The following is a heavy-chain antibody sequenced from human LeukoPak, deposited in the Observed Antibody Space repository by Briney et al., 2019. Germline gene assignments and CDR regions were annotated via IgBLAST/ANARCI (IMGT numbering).Heavy chain of an antibody. CDR2: ISDGGSTT. CDR1: GFTFSSYW. V-gene: IGHV3-74*01. J-gene: IGHJ4*02. Sequence: GSLRLSCAASGFTFSSYWMHWVRQAPGKGLVWVSRISDGGSTTTYADSVKGRFTISRDNAKNTLYLQMNSLRAEDTAVYYCARRLESWGQGTLVTVSS. D-gene: IGHD6-6*01. CDR3: ARRLES.